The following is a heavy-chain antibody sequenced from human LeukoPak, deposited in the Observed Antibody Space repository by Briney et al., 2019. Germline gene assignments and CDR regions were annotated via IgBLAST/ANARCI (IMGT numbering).Heavy chain of an antibody. CDR1: GYTLTGYD. CDR3: TRGSLSGSSRDY. J-gene: IGHJ4*02. V-gene: IGHV1-8*01. D-gene: IGHD1-26*01. Sequence: ASVRVSCKASGYTLTGYDINWVRQATGQGLEWMGWMNPDTGDTGYAQKFQGRVTMTRNTSIDTAYMELSGLRSEDTAVYYCTRGSLSGSSRDYWGQGTLVTVSS. CDR2: MNPDTGDT.